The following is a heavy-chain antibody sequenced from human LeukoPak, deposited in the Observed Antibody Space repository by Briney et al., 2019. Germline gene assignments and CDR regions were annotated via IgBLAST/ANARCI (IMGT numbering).Heavy chain of an antibody. D-gene: IGHD4-11*01. V-gene: IGHV3-21*01. CDR3: ARGNSDYDHDY. Sequence: GGSLSLSCAASGFTFSSYSMNWVRQAPGKGLEWVSSISTTSRYIYYADSVKGRFTVSRDNAKNSLSLQMNSLRAEDTAVHYCARGNSDYDHDYWGQGTLVTVSS. J-gene: IGHJ4*02. CDR1: GFTFSSYS. CDR2: ISTTSRYI.